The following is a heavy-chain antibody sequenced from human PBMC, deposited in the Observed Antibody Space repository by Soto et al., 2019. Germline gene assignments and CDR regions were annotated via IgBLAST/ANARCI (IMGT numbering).Heavy chain of an antibody. CDR2: IYYSGST. Sequence: QVQLQESGPGLVKPSQTLSLTCTVSGGSISCGDYYWSWIRQPPGKGLEWIGYIYYSGSTYYNPSLKSRVTISVDTSKNQFSLKLSSVTAADTAVYYCARHGYCSSTSCYAGGGWFDPWGQGTLVTVSS. V-gene: IGHV4-30-4*01. D-gene: IGHD2-2*03. J-gene: IGHJ5*02. CDR1: GGSISCGDYY. CDR3: ARHGYCSSTSCYAGGGWFDP.